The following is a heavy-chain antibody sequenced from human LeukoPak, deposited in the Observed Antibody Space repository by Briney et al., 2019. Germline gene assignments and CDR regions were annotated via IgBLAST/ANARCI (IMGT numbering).Heavy chain of an antibody. D-gene: IGHD2-2*01. J-gene: IGHJ4*02. CDR1: GFTFSSYS. V-gene: IGHV3-48*02. Sequence: GGSLRLSCAASGFTFSSYSMNWVRQAPGKELEWVSYISSASSTIFYADSVKGRFTISRDNAKNSLYLQMDSLRDGDTAVYYCARGGYCGSTSCSGSRFDFWGQGTLVTVSS. CDR3: ARGGYCGSTSCSGSRFDF. CDR2: ISSASSTI.